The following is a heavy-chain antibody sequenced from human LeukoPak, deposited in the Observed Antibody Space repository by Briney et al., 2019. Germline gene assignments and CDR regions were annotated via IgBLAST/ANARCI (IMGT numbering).Heavy chain of an antibody. CDR1: GGTFSSYA. J-gene: IGHJ4*02. CDR3: AKEHVDTVMVTLLDY. CDR2: IIPIFGTA. Sequence: ASVKVSCKASGGTFSSYAISWVRQAPGQGLEWMGRIIPIFGTANYAQKFQGRVTITTDESTSTAYMELSSLRSEDTAVYYCAKEHVDTVMVTLLDYWGQGTLVTVSS. D-gene: IGHD5-18*01. V-gene: IGHV1-69*05.